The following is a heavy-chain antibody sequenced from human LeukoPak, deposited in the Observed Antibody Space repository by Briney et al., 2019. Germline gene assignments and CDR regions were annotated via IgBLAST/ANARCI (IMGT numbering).Heavy chain of an antibody. CDR3: ARGSGELLTLNHVDY. J-gene: IGHJ4*02. CDR2: INHSGST. V-gene: IGHV4-34*01. Sequence: SETLSLTCAVYGGSFSGYYWSWIRQPPGKGLEWIGEINHSGSTNYNPSLKGRVTISVDTSKNQFSLKLSSVTAADTAVYYCARGSGELLTLNHVDYWGQGTLVTVSS. CDR1: GGSFSGYY. D-gene: IGHD3-10*01.